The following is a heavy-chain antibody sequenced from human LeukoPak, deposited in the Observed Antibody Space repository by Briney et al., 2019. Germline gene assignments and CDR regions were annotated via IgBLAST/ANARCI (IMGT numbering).Heavy chain of an antibody. V-gene: IGHV3-23*01. CDR1: RFTFSNTA. Sequence: PGGSLRLSCAASRFTFSNTAMSWVRQTPGKGLEWVATMSAYNDRTHYADSVRGRFTVSRDNSKNTLSLQMNSLREDDTAVYYCAQELSDIFVVRTDSWGQGTLVTVSS. J-gene: IGHJ4*02. D-gene: IGHD3-9*01. CDR3: AQELSDIFVVRTDS. CDR2: MSAYNDRT.